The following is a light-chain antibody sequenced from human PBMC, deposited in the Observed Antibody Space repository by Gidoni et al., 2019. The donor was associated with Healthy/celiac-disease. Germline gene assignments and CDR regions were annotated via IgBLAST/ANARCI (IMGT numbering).Light chain of an antibody. CDR2: GKN. V-gene: IGLV3-19*01. CDR1: RLRSYY. Sequence: SSELTQDPAVSVALGQTVRITCQGDRLRSYYASWYQQKPGQAPVLVIYGKNNRPSGIPDRFSGSSSGNTASLTITGAQAEDEADYYCNSRDSSGNRIYVFGTGTKVTVL. CDR3: NSRDSSGNRIYV. J-gene: IGLJ1*01.